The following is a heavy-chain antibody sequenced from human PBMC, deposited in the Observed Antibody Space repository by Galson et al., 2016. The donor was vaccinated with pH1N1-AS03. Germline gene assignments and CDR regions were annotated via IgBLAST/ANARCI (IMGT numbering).Heavy chain of an antibody. CDR2: TYCRSRCYY. Sequence: CAISGDSVSSNSAAWNWIRQSPSRGLEWLGRTYCRSRCYYDYAVSVKSRITIESDTSKNQFSLQLNSVTSEETAVYYCARAAGRNGATCHATCESFDFWGQGTKVTVSS. CDR1: GDSVSSNSAA. V-gene: IGHV6-1*01. J-gene: IGHJ3*01. D-gene: IGHD3-10*01. CDR3: ARAAGRNGATCHATCESFDF.